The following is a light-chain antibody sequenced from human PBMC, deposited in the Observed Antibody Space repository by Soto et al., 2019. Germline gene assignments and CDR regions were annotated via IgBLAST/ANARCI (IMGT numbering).Light chain of an antibody. J-gene: IGKJ1*01. CDR1: QSISSY. Sequence: DIQMTQSPSSLSASLLDRVTITCRASQSISSYLNWYQQKPGKAPKLLIYAASSLQSGVPSRFSGSGSGTDFTLTISSLQPEDFATYYCQQYNSYSTFGQGTKVDI. CDR3: QQYNSYST. CDR2: AAS. V-gene: IGKV1-39*01.